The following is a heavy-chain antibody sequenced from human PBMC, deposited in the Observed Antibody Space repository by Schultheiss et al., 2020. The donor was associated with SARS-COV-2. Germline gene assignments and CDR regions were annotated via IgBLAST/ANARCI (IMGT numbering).Heavy chain of an antibody. CDR2: IYYSGST. CDR3: ASWAPSGSYGVGY. J-gene: IGHJ4*02. Sequence: SETLSLTCTVSGGSISSYYWSWIRRPPGKGLEWIGYIYYSGSTNYNPSLKSRVTISVDTSKNQFSLKLSSVTAADTAVYYCASWAPSGSYGVGYWGQGTLVTVSS. D-gene: IGHD1-26*01. CDR1: GGSISSYY. V-gene: IGHV4-59*01.